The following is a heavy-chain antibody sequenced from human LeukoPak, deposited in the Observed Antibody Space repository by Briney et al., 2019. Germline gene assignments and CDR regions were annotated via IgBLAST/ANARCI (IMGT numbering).Heavy chain of an antibody. J-gene: IGHJ6*03. Sequence: PSETLSLTCTVSGGSISSGSYYWSWIRQPAGKGLEWIGRIYTSGSTNYNPSLKSRVTISVDTSKNQFPLKLSSVTAADTAVYYCARRAGAYYYMDVWGKGTTVTISS. V-gene: IGHV4-61*02. CDR3: ARRAGAYYYMDV. CDR1: GGSISSGSYY. CDR2: IYTSGST.